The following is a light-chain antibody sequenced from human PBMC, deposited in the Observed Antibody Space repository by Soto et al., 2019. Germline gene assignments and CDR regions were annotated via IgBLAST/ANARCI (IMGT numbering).Light chain of an antibody. J-gene: IGLJ3*02. CDR1: SSDVGGYNY. V-gene: IGLV2-11*01. CDR2: DVN. Sequence: QSALTQPRSVSGSPGQSVTLSCTGTSSDVGGYNYVSWYQQHPGKAPKLMIDDVNKRPSGVPDRFSGSRSGNPASLSISGLQAEDEADYYCCSYAGSYTWVFGGGTKLTVL. CDR3: CSYAGSYTWV.